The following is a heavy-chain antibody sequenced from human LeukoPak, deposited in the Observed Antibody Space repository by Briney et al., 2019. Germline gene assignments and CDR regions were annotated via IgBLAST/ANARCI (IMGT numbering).Heavy chain of an antibody. D-gene: IGHD1-26*01. CDR3: ARAYEAYYPD. CDR1: GGSISSYY. Sequence: PSETLSLTCTVSGGSISSYYWSWIRQPPGKGLEWIGYIYYSGSTNYNPSLKSRVTISVDTSKNQFSLKLSSVTAADTAVYYCARAYEAYYPDWGQGTLVTVSS. J-gene: IGHJ4*02. CDR2: IYYSGST. V-gene: IGHV4-59*01.